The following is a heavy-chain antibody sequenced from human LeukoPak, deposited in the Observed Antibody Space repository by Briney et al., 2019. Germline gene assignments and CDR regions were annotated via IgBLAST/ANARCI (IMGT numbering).Heavy chain of an antibody. CDR1: GFTFSDYY. CDR2: ISGSGGST. D-gene: IGHD2-2*03. CDR3: ARRGFLDIVVVPTSYYYYYMDV. J-gene: IGHJ6*03. V-gene: IGHV3-23*01. Sequence: PGGSLRLSCAASGFTFSDYYMSWVRQAPGKGLEWVSAISGSGGSTYYADSVKGRFTISRDNSKNTLYLQMNSLRAEDTAVYYCARRGFLDIVVVPTSYYYYYMDVWGKGTTVTVSS.